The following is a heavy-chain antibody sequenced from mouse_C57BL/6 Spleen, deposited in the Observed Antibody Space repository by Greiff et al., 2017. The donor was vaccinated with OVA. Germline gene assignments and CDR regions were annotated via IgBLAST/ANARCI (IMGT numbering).Heavy chain of an antibody. D-gene: IGHD1-1*01. CDR1: GYTFTDYN. V-gene: IGHV1-22*01. CDR2: INPNNGGT. CDR3: ARSLLLRYGDY. Sequence: EVQLQQSGPELVKPGASVKMSCKASGYTFTDYNMHWVKQSPGKSLEWIGYINPNNGGTSYNQKFKGKATLTVNKSSSTAYMELRSLTSEDSAVYYCARSLLLRYGDYWGQGTTLTVSS. J-gene: IGHJ2*01.